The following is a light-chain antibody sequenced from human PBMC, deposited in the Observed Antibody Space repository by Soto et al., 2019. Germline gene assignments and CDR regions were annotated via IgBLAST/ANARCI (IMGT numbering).Light chain of an antibody. V-gene: IGKV3-15*01. CDR3: QQYNNWPYT. CDR1: QSVSSN. CDR2: GAS. Sequence: EIVMTQSPATLSVSPGERATLSCRASQSVSSNLAWYQQKPGQAPRFLIYGASTRATGIPARFGGSGSGTEFTLTISSLQSEDFAVYYCQQYNNWPYTFGQGTKLEIK. J-gene: IGKJ2*01.